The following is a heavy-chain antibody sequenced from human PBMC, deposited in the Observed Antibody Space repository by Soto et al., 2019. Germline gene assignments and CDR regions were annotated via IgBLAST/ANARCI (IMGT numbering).Heavy chain of an antibody. D-gene: IGHD3-10*01. Sequence: QVQLVQSGAEVKKPGSSVNVSCKASGGTFSSYTISWVRQAPGQGLEWMGRIIPILGIANYAQKFQGRVTITADKSTSTAYMELSSLRSEDTAVYYCARRWYGSGSYKTSDYWGQGTLVTVSS. J-gene: IGHJ4*02. V-gene: IGHV1-69*02. CDR3: ARRWYGSGSYKTSDY. CDR2: IIPILGIA. CDR1: GGTFSSYT.